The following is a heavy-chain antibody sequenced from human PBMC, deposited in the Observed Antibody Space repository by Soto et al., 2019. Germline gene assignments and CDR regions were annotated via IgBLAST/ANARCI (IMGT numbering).Heavy chain of an antibody. V-gene: IGHV3-21*01. D-gene: IGHD2-8*01. CDR3: AKVGVLRTNFRWFDL. Sequence: EGQLVESGGGLVKPGGSLRPSCAASGFAFQTYTMEWLRQPPGKGLEWVSSITISGNYIYYADSVKGRFTISRDNGRNSVYLQMNSLRAEDPAVYYCAKVGVLRTNFRWFDLWGQGTLVTVSS. J-gene: IGHJ5*02. CDR1: GFAFQTYT. CDR2: ITISGNYI.